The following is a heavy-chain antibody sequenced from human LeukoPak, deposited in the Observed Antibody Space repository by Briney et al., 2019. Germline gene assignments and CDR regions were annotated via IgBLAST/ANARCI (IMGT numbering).Heavy chain of an antibody. CDR2: INPNSGGT. D-gene: IGHD2-21*02. V-gene: IGHV1-2*02. CDR1: GYTFTGYY. J-gene: IGHJ4*02. Sequence: GASVKVSCKASGYTFTGYYMHWVRQAPGQGLEWMGWINPNSGGTNYAQKFRGRVTMTRDTSISTAYMELSRLRSDDTAVYYCARDQTAYCGGDCYSASFDYWGQGTLVTVSS. CDR3: ARDQTAYCGGDCYSASFDY.